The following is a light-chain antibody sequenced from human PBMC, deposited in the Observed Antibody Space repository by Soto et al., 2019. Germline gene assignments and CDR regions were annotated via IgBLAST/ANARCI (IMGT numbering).Light chain of an antibody. CDR1: SSDVGGYNY. CDR3: CSEAGSYTLI. J-gene: IGLJ2*01. V-gene: IGLV2-11*01. CDR2: GVY. Sequence: QSVLTQPRSVSGSPGQSVTISCSGTSSDVGGYNYVSWYQQHPGKGPKLIIYGVYKRPLGVPDRFSGSKSGNTASLTISGLQAEDEADYYCCSEAGSYTLIFGGGTKLTVL.